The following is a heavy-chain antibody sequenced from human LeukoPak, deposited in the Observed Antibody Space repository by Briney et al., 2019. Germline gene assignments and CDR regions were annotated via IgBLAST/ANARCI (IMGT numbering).Heavy chain of an antibody. V-gene: IGHV3-48*01. CDR2: ISDGSAM. CDR1: GFTFSTYS. D-gene: IGHD5-12*01. J-gene: IGHJ4*02. CDR3: ARDGGYSGYDADC. Sequence: HPGGSLRLSCAASGFTFSTYSMKWVRQAPGKGLEWVSYISDGSAMYYADSVRGRFTISRENDKNSLFLQMNSLRAEDTAVYYCARDGGYSGYDADCWGQGTLVTVSS.